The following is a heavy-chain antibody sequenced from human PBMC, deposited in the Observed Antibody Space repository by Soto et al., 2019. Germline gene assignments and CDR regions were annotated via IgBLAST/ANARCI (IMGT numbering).Heavy chain of an antibody. D-gene: IGHD4-17*01. J-gene: IGHJ4*02. Sequence: QVQLVQSGAEVKKPGASVEVSCKASGYTFTSYGISWVRQAPGQGLEWMGWISAYNGNTNYAQKLQGRVTMTTDTSTSTAYMELRSLRSDDTAVYYCARVRTFDTVTGYYYFDYWGQGTLVTVSS. V-gene: IGHV1-18*01. CDR1: GYTFTSYG. CDR3: ARVRTFDTVTGYYYFDY. CDR2: ISAYNGNT.